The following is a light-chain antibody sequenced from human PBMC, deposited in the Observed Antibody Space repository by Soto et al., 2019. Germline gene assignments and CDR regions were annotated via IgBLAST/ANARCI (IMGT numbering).Light chain of an antibody. J-gene: IGKJ1*01. CDR1: QSVSSN. V-gene: IGKV3-15*01. CDR2: DAS. Sequence: EIVLTHSPATLYVSPGERATLSCRASQSVSSNLAWYQQKPGQAPRXLIYDASTRATGIPARISGSGSGKEFTLTISSLQSEDFAVYYCQQYNNWRTFGQGTKVDI. CDR3: QQYNNWRT.